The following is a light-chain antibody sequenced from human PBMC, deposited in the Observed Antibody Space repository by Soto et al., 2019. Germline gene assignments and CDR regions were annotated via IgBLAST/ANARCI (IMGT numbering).Light chain of an antibody. V-gene: IGLV1-40*01. CDR2: GNN. CDR3: QSYDTGLRGMI. CDR1: SSNIGAEYN. J-gene: IGLJ2*01. Sequence: QSVLTQPPSVSGAPGQRVPISCTGTSSNIGAEYNVHWYRQLPGTAPKLLIYGNNHRPSGVPDRFSGSKSGPSASLAITGLQTEDEAEYYCQSYDTGLRGMIFGGGTKLTVL.